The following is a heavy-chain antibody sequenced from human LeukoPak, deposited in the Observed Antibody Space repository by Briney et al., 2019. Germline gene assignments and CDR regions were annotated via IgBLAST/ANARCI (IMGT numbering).Heavy chain of an antibody. V-gene: IGHV1-18*04. CDR3: ARNYYGSGRGGFDP. J-gene: IGHJ5*02. CDR1: GYTFTSNY. Sequence: PAASVKVSCKAFGYTFTSNYMHWVRQAPGQGLEWMGWISAYNGNTNYAQKLQGRVTMTTDTSTSTAYMELRSLRSDDTAVYYCARNYYGSGRGGFDPWGQGTLVTVSS. CDR2: ISAYNGNT. D-gene: IGHD3-10*01.